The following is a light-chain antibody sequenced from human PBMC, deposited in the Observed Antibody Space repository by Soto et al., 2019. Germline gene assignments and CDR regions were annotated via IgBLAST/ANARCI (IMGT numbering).Light chain of an antibody. Sequence: DIVMTQSPDSLAVSLGERATINCKSSQSVLYNSNSKNYLAWYQQKPGQPPKLLIYWASTRESGVPDRFSGGGSGTDFTLTISSLQAEDVAVYYCQQYYSTPLSFGGGTKVEIK. CDR3: QQYYSTPLS. CDR2: WAS. J-gene: IGKJ4*01. V-gene: IGKV4-1*01. CDR1: QSVLYNSNSKNY.